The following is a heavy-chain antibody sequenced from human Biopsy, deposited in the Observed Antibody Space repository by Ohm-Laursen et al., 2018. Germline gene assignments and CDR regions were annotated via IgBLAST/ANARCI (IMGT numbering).Heavy chain of an antibody. J-gene: IGHJ6*02. CDR1: GFTFNVYS. CDR2: ITSRTSST. D-gene: IGHD3-10*01. CDR3: ARWYGDLFYYYNDMDV. V-gene: IGHV3-21*01. Sequence: GSLRLSCAASGFTFNVYSKVWVRQAPGKGLEWVSSITSRTSSTYYADSVKGRVTISRDNANNSVSLQMNNLRVDDTAVYYCARWYGDLFYYYNDMDVWGQGTTVTVSS.